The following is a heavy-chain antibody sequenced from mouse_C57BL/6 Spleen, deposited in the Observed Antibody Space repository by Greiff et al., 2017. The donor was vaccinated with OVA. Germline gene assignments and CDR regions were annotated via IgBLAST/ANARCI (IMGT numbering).Heavy chain of an antibody. CDR2: INPSNGGT. CDR1: GYTFTSYW. Sequence: QVQLKESGPELVKPGASVKLSCKASGYTFTSYWMHWVKQRPGQGLEWIGNINPSNGGTNYNEKFKSKATLTVDKSSSTAYMQLSSLTSEDSAVYYCARGDGYPYWYFDVWGTGTTVTVSS. J-gene: IGHJ1*03. D-gene: IGHD2-3*01. V-gene: IGHV1-53*01. CDR3: ARGDGYPYWYFDV.